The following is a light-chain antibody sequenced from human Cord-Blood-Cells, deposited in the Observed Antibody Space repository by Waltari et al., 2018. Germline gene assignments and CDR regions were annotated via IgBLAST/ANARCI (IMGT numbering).Light chain of an antibody. V-gene: IGLV2-11*01. CDR1: SSDVGGYNY. Sequence: QSALTQPRSVSGSPGQPVTISCTGTSSDVGGYNYVSWYQQHPGKAPKLMIYDVSKRRSGVPDRFSGSKSGNTASLTISGLQAEDEADYYCCSYAGSYTLVFGGGTKLTVL. CDR3: CSYAGSYTLV. CDR2: DVS. J-gene: IGLJ2*01.